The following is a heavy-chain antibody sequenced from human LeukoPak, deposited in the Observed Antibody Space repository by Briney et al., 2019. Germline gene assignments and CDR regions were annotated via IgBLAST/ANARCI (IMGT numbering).Heavy chain of an antibody. CDR1: GFTFSSYA. CDR3: AKGDYYDSSGYPNWFDP. D-gene: IGHD3-22*01. J-gene: IGHJ5*02. V-gene: IGHV3-23*01. Sequence: GGSLRLSCTASGFTFSSYAMSWVRQAPGKGLEWVSAINGSGGSTYYADSVKGRFTISRDNSKNTLYLQMNSLRAEDTAVYYCAKGDYYDSSGYPNWFDPWGQGTLVTVSS. CDR2: INGSGGST.